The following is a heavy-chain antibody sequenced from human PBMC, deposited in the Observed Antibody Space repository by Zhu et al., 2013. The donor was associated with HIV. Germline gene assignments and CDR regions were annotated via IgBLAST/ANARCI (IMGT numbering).Heavy chain of an antibody. J-gene: IGHJ4*02. CDR2: MNPNSGNT. V-gene: IGHV1-8*01. D-gene: IGHD6-19*01. Sequence: QVQLVQSGAEVKKPGASVKVSCKASGYTFTSYDINWVRQATGQGLEWMGWMNPNSGNTGYAQKFQGRVTITADESTSTAYMELSSLRSEDTAVYYCARPAVAGTVYYFDYWGQGTLVTVSS. CDR1: GYTFTSYD. CDR3: ARPAVAGTVYYFDY.